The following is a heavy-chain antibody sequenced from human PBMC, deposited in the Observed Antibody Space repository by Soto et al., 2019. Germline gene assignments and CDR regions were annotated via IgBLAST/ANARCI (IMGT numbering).Heavy chain of an antibody. CDR1: GGTFSSDA. CDR3: ASGSDCISLDCDDWFDP. Sequence: QVQLVQSGAEVKKPWSSVKVTCKASGGTFSSDAISWVRQAPGQGLEWMGGIIPIFGTTHYEQKFQGRVTVAADETTSTAYMELTSLKSEDTAIYYCASGSDCISLDCDDWFDPWSQGTLVTVSS. V-gene: IGHV1-69*12. J-gene: IGHJ5*02. CDR2: IIPIFGTT. D-gene: IGHD2-2*01.